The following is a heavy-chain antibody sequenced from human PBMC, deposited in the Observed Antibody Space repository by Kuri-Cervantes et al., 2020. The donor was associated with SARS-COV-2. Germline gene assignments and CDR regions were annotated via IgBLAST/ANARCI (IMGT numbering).Heavy chain of an antibody. Sequence: GGSLRLSCAASGFTFSRYWMSWVRQAPGKGLEWVANIKQDGSEKYYVDSVKGRFTISRDNAKNSLYLQMNSLRAEDTAVYYCARTRTACPYSSGWAFDYWGQGTLVTFSS. CDR1: GFTFSRYW. CDR2: IKQDGSEK. D-gene: IGHD6-19*01. J-gene: IGHJ4*02. V-gene: IGHV3-7*01. CDR3: ARTRTACPYSSGWAFDY.